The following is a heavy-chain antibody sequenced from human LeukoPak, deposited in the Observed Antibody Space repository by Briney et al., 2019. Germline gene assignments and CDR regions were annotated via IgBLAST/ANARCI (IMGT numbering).Heavy chain of an antibody. J-gene: IGHJ4*02. CDR2: IIPIFGTA. Sequence: ASVKVSCKASGGTFSRFAFSWVRQAPGQGLEWMGGIIPIFGTANSAQKFQGRVTITADESTSTAYMELRSLRSDDTAVYYCASATLMGGWSITAYYFDYWGQGTLVTVSS. D-gene: IGHD6-19*01. CDR3: ASATLMGGWSITAYYFDY. V-gene: IGHV1-69*01. CDR1: GGTFSRFA.